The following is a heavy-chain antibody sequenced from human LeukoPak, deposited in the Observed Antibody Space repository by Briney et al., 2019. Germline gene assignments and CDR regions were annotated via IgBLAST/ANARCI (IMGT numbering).Heavy chain of an antibody. CDR2: ISSSGSTI. CDR3: ARRRYNWNAIDY. D-gene: IGHD1-20*01. V-gene: IGHV3-11*01. J-gene: IGHJ4*02. CDR1: GFTFSHFW. Sequence: KSGGSLRLSCAASGFTFSHFWMSWVRQAPGKGLEWVSYISSSGSTIYYADSVKGRFTISRDNAKNSLYLQMNSLRAEDTAVYYCARRRYNWNAIDYWGQGTLVTVSS.